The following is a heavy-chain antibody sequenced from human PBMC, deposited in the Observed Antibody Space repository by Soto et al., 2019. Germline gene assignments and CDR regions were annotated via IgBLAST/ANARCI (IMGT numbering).Heavy chain of an antibody. CDR3: ARGSSGYDWDIPLILDY. CDR1: GGSISSYY. D-gene: IGHD5-12*01. J-gene: IGHJ4*02. CDR2: IYYSGST. V-gene: IGHV4-59*01. Sequence: SETLSLTCTVSGGSISSYYWSWIRQPPGKGLEWIGYIYYSGSTNYNPSLKSRVTISVDTSKNQFSLKLSSVTAADTAVYYCARGSSGYDWDIPLILDYWGQGTLVTVSS.